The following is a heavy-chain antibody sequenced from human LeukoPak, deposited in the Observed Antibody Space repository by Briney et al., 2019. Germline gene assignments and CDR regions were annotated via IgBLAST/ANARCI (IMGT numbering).Heavy chain of an antibody. CDR1: GGSFSGYY. J-gene: IGHJ6*02. V-gene: IGHV4-34*01. CDR2: INHSGST. CDR3: ARGRLYYDFWSGYPRSYYYYGMDV. Sequence: SETLSLTCAVYGGSFSGYYWSWIRQPPGKGLEWIGEINHSGSTNYNPSLKSRVTISVDTSKNQFSLKLSSVTAADTAVYYCARGRLYYDFWSGYPRSYYYYGMDVWGQGTTVTVSS. D-gene: IGHD3-3*01.